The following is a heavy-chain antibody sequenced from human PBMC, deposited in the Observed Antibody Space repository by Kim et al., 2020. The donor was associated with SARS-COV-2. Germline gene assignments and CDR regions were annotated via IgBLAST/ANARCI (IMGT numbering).Heavy chain of an antibody. D-gene: IGHD3-10*01. CDR1: GFTFDDYA. CDR3: AKDLIRTRRRIRPYGSGNWFDP. CDR2: ISWNSGSI. J-gene: IGHJ5*02. V-gene: IGHV3-9*01. Sequence: GGSLRLSCAASGFTFDDYAMHWVRQAPGKGLEWVSGISWNSGSIGYADSVKGRFTISRDNAKNSLYLQMNSLRAEDTALYYCAKDLIRTRRRIRPYGSGNWFDPWGQGTLVTVSS.